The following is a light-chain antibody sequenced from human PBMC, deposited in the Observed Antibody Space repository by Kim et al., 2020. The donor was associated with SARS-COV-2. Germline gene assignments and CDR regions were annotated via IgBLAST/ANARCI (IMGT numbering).Light chain of an antibody. Sequence: LSPGERATRPSRASQSVSSYLAWYQQKPGQAPRLLIYDASNRATGIPARFSGSGSGTDFTLTISSLEPEDFAVYYGQQRSNWPLTFGGGTKVDIK. CDR2: DAS. CDR1: QSVSSY. J-gene: IGKJ4*01. V-gene: IGKV3-11*01. CDR3: QQRSNWPLT.